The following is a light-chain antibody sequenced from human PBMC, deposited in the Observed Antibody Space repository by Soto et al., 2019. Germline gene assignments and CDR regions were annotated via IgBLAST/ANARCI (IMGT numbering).Light chain of an antibody. CDR3: QHYDSVPCT. J-gene: IGKJ2*02. CDR2: DAS. CDR1: QDIKNY. Sequence: DIQLTQSPSSLSASVGDRVTITCQASQDIKNYLIWYQQKAGEAPNLLIYDASTLGTGVSSRFSGSGSGTEFSLTITILQPEDIATYYCQHYDSVPCTFGQGTRLEIK. V-gene: IGKV1-33*01.